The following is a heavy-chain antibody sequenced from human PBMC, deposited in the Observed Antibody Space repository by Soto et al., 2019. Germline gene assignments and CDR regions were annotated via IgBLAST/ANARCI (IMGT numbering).Heavy chain of an antibody. Sequence: SETLSLTCTVSGGSISSGGYYWSWIRQHPGKGLEWIGYIYYSGSTYYNPSLKSRVTMSVDTSEDQFSLRLSSVTAADTAVYYCARKDSGYGDYMDVSGKGTTVTVSS. V-gene: IGHV4-31*03. CDR3: ARKDSGYGDYMDV. CDR1: GGSISSGGYY. D-gene: IGHD5-12*01. CDR2: IYYSGST. J-gene: IGHJ6*03.